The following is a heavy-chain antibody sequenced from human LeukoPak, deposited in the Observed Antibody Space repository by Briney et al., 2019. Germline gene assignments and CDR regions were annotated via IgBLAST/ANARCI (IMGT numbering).Heavy chain of an antibody. V-gene: IGHV4-4*02. CDR1: GGSISSSHW. D-gene: IGHD6-19*01. J-gene: IGHJ6*02. CDR3: VRDGPYYSNAWYGGTYQFGMDV. CDR2: IYHSGST. Sequence: SGTLSLTCAVSGGSISSSHWWSWVRQPPGKGLEWIGEIYHSGSTNSSPSLKSRVTTSLDKSKNQFSLKLNSVTAADTAVYYCVRDGPYYSNAWYGGTYQFGMDVWGQGTTVTVSS.